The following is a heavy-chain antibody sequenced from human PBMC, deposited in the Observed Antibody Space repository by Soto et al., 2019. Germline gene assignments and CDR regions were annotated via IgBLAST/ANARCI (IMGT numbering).Heavy chain of an antibody. V-gene: IGHV4-59*08. J-gene: IGHJ5*02. CDR1: GGSIRGYY. CDR3: AMTKPPLPNWFDP. Sequence: NPSETLSLTCTVSGGSIRGYYWSWIRQTPGKGLEWVGHIYYTGSTNYNPSLKSRLTISVDTSKNQFYLKLSSVTAADTAMYYCAMTKPPLPNWFDPCGQATQVTGAS. CDR2: IYYTGST.